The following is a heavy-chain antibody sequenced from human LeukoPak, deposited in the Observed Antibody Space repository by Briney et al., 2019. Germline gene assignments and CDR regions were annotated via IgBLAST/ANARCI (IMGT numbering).Heavy chain of an antibody. Sequence: GGSLRLSCAASGFTSTNYAMNWVRQAPGKGLEWVSAIGIRGDTHYSGSVKGRFTISRENAESSLYLQMNSLRAEDTAVYYCARGGIQVSGIDEFDYWGQGTLVTVSS. CDR3: ARGGIQVSGIDEFDY. D-gene: IGHD6-19*01. V-gene: IGHV3-13*01. CDR1: GFTSTNYA. J-gene: IGHJ4*02. CDR2: IGIRGDT.